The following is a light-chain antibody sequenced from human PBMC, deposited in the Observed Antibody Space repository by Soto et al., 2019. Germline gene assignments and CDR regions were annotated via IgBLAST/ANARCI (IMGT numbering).Light chain of an antibody. CDR2: DAS. CDR3: QQYDNLPT. J-gene: IGKJ1*01. Sequence: DIQMTQSPSSLSASVGDRVTITCQASQDTSNYLNWYQQKPGKAPKLLIYDASNLETGVPSRFSGSGSGTDFTCTISSLQPEEIATYYCQQYDNLPTFGQGTKVEIK. V-gene: IGKV1-33*01. CDR1: QDTSNY.